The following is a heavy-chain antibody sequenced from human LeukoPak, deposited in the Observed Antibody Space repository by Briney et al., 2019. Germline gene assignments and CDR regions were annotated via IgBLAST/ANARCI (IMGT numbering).Heavy chain of an antibody. J-gene: IGHJ4*02. Sequence: SETLSLTCTVSGGSISNSSYYWGWIRQPAGKGLEWIGSMYYSGSTHYNPSLKSRATISVDTSKNQFSLKLSSVTAADTAVYYCARHGRMGTINPSYWGQGTLVTVSS. CDR3: ARHGRMGTINPSY. CDR2: MYYSGST. V-gene: IGHV4-39*01. CDR1: GGSISNSSYY. D-gene: IGHD5-24*01.